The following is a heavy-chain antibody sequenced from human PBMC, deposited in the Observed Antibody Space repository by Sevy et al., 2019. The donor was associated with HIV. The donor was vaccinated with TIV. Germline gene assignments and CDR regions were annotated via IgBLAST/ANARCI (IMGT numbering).Heavy chain of an antibody. V-gene: IGHV3-30-3*01. D-gene: IGHD1-20*01. CDR3: ARDNITGTVDYYYYMDV. CDR1: GFTFSSYA. CDR2: ISCDGSNK. J-gene: IGHJ6*03. Sequence: GGSLRLSCAASGFTFSSYAMHWVRQAPGKGLEWVAVISCDGSNKYYANSVKGRFTISGNNSKNTLYLQMNSLRAEDTAVYYAARDNITGTVDYYYYMDVWGQGTTVTVSS.